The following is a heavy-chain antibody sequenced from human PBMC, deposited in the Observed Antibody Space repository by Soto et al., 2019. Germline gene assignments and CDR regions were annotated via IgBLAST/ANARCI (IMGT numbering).Heavy chain of an antibody. V-gene: IGHV1-18*01. CDR2: ISAYNGNT. J-gene: IGHJ4*02. Sequence: QVQLVQSGAEVKKPGASVKVSCKASGYTFTSYGISWVRQAPGQGLEWMGWISAYNGNTNYAQKLQGRVTMTTDTSTSTADMELRSLRSDDTAVYYCARVTVTYYDFWSGYDSDFDYWGQGTLVTVSS. D-gene: IGHD3-3*01. CDR3: ARVTVTYYDFWSGYDSDFDY. CDR1: GYTFTSYG.